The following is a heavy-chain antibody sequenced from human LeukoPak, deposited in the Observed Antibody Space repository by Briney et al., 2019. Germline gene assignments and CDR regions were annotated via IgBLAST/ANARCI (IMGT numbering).Heavy chain of an antibody. CDR2: IWYDGSNK. CDR1: GFTFSSYG. CDR3: ARGVMYYDSSGYLFDY. V-gene: IGHV3-33*01. D-gene: IGHD3-22*01. J-gene: IGHJ4*02. Sequence: GESLKISCAASGFTFSSYGMHWVRQAPSKGLEWVAIIWYDGSNKYYADSVKGRFTISRDNSKNTLYLQMNSLRAEDTAVYYCARGVMYYDSSGYLFDYWGQGILVTVSS.